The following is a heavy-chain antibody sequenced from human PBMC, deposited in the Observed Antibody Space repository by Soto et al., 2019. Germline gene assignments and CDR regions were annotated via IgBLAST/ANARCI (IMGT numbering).Heavy chain of an antibody. V-gene: IGHV3-30-3*01. D-gene: IGHD3-10*01. CDR3: ARSGFYGSGILYFYGVDV. Sequence: QVQLVESGGGEVQPGRSLRLSCAASGFTFSAYALHWVRQAPGTGLEWVATVSYGDSNKYYADSVKGRFTFSRDNSKKTLFLQMNSLKVEDTAIYYCARSGFYGSGILYFYGVDVWGQGTTVTVSS. J-gene: IGHJ6*02. CDR2: VSYGDSNK. CDR1: GFTFSAYA.